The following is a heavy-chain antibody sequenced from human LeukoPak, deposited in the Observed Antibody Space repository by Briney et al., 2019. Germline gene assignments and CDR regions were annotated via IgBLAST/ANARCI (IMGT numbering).Heavy chain of an antibody. CDR1: GYTFTSYY. CDR3: ARGEAVGPLLQH. J-gene: IGHJ1*01. Sequence: ASVTVSCTASGYTFTSYYMHWVRQAPGQGLEYMGVINPSGGSTAYAQKFQGRVTMTRDTSTSTVYMELSSLRSEDTAVYYCARGEAVGPLLQHWGQGTQVTVSS. CDR2: INPSGGST. D-gene: IGHD6-13*01. V-gene: IGHV1-46*01.